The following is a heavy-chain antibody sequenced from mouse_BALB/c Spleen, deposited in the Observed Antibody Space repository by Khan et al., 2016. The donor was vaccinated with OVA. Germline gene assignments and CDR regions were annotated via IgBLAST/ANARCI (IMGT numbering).Heavy chain of an antibody. V-gene: IGHV3-2*02. CDR1: GYSITSNYA. D-gene: IGHD1-1*01. CDR3: ASGRVLLRYPDYFDY. J-gene: IGHJ2*01. CDR2: IRYSGST. Sequence: QLEESGPGLLKPSQSLSLTCTVTGYSITSNYAWNWIRQFPGHKLEWMAYIRYSGSTTYSPSLRSPISITRNTSKNQFFLPFNTVTTEDTATYDWASGRVLLRYPDYFDYWIQGTTVTVSS.